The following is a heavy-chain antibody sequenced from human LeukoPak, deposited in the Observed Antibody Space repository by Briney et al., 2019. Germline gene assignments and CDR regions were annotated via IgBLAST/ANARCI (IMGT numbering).Heavy chain of an antibody. Sequence: GGSLRLSCAASGFTFSSYGMHWVRQAPGKGLEWVAVISYDGSNKYYADSVKGRFTISRDNSKNTLYLQMNSLRAEDTAVYYCAKDRVATIRYFDYWGQGTLVTVSS. CDR1: GFTFSSYG. V-gene: IGHV3-30*18. CDR3: AKDRVATIRYFDY. D-gene: IGHD5-24*01. CDR2: ISYDGSNK. J-gene: IGHJ4*02.